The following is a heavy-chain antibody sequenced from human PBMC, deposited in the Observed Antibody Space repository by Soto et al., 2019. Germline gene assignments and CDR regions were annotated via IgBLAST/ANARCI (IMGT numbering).Heavy chain of an antibody. J-gene: IGHJ4*02. Sequence: QVQLVQSGAEVKKPGASVKVACKASGNTFITYGLTWVRQAPGQGLEWMGWISAYNGDTIYAQNLQGRVTMTTDTSTTTAYMALRSLKSDDTAVYYCARGGGDTTSLNLQYWGQGTLVTVSS. V-gene: IGHV1-18*01. CDR1: GNTFITYG. D-gene: IGHD2-21*01. CDR3: ARGGGDTTSLNLQY. CDR2: ISAYNGDT.